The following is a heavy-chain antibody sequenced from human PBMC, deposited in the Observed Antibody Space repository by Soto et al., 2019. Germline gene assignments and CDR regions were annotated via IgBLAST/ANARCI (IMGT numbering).Heavy chain of an antibody. CDR1: GFTFSSYG. CDR3: AKVHPVLRYFDWSLGAFDI. CDR2: ISYDGSNK. J-gene: IGHJ3*02. V-gene: IGHV3-30*18. Sequence: PGGSLRLSCAASGFTFSSYGMHWVRQAPGKGLEWVAVISYDGSNKYYADSVKGRFTISRDNSKNTPYLQMNSLRAEDTAVYYCAKVHPVLRYFDWSLGAFDIWGQGTMVTVSS. D-gene: IGHD3-9*01.